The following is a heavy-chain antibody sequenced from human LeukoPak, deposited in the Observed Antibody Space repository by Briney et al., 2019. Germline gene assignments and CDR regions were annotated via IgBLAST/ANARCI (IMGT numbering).Heavy chain of an antibody. D-gene: IGHD2-8*01. CDR3: AKDLQLIMLGYFDY. V-gene: IGHV3-23*01. J-gene: IGHJ4*02. CDR2: ISGGGGNT. CDR1: GFTFSSYA. Sequence: PGGSLRLSCAASGFTFSSYAMSWVRQAPGKGLEWVSGISGGGGNTYYADSVKGRFTISRDNSKNTLYLQMNTLRAEDTAVYYCAKDLQLIMLGYFDYWGQGTLVTVSS.